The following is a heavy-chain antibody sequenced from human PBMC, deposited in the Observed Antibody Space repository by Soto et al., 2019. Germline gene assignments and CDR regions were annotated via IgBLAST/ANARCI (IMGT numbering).Heavy chain of an antibody. CDR1: GGTFSSYT. D-gene: IGHD2-15*01. V-gene: IGHV1-69*08. Sequence: QVQLVQSGAEVKKPGSSVKVSCKSSGGTFSSYTISWVRQAPGQGLEWMGRIIPILGVTNYAQKFQGRVTITADKSTSAVYLDLSSLTYEDTAVYYCARDGQVVVVTTTVDYYYDGMDAWGQGTTVTVSS. J-gene: IGHJ6*02. CDR3: ARDGQVVVVTTTVDYYYDGMDA. CDR2: IIPILGVT.